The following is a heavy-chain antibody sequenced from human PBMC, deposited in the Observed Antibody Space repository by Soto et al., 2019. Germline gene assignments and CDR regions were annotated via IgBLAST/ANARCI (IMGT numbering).Heavy chain of an antibody. Sequence: QVQLVQSGAEVKKPGASVKVSCKASGYTFNSYYIHWVRQAPGQGLEWMGWINPKSDVTGYPQSFQDRVTMTRDMSITTVYMELTRLRSDDTAVYYCVRVGLNSNYDFDYWGQGTLITVSS. CDR2: INPKSDVT. CDR1: GYTFNSYY. D-gene: IGHD4-4*01. J-gene: IGHJ4*02. CDR3: VRVGLNSNYDFDY. V-gene: IGHV1-2*02.